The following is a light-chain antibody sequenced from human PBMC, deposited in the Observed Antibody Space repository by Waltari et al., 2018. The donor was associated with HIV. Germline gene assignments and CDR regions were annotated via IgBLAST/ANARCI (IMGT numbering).Light chain of an antibody. CDR2: TDN. CDR3: AAWDDSVNGWV. J-gene: IGLJ3*02. CDR1: TSNIGSNT. Sequence: QSVLTQPPSASETPGQRVTISCSGSTSNIGSNTVNWYQQLPGTAPKLLIYTDNQRPSGVPDRCSGSKYGTSASLAISGLQSEDEAHYYCAAWDDSVNGWVFGGGTKLTVL. V-gene: IGLV1-44*01.